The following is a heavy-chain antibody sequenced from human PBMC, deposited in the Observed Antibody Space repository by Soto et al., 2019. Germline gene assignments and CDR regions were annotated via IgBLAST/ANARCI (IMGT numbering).Heavy chain of an antibody. D-gene: IGHD2-21*02. CDR1: GGSFSGYY. Sequence: SETLSLTCAVYGGSFSGYYWSWIRQPPGKGLEWIGEINHSGSTNYNPSLKSRVTISVDTSKNQFSLNLNSVTAADTAVYFCGRPGGDFALPSDYWGPGTLVTVSS. V-gene: IGHV4-34*01. CDR2: INHSGST. CDR3: GRPGGDFALPSDY. J-gene: IGHJ4*02.